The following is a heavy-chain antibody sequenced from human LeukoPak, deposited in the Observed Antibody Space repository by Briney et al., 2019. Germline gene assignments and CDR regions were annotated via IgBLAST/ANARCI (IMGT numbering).Heavy chain of an antibody. D-gene: IGHD1-14*01. Sequence: GGSLRLSCAATGFTVSSNYMTWVRQAPGKGLEWVSVIYSGGNTYYADSVKGRFTISRDKSKNKLYLQMNSLRAEDTAVNYCARGEPRAHYGVDVWGQGTTVTVSS. CDR1: GFTVSSNY. J-gene: IGHJ6*02. CDR3: ARGEPRAHYGVDV. V-gene: IGHV3-53*01. CDR2: IYSGGNT.